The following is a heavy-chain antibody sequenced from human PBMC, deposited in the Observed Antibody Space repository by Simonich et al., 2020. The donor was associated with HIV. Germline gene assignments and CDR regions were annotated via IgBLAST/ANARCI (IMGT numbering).Heavy chain of an antibody. J-gene: IGHJ4*02. CDR2: INAGDGNT. V-gene: IGHV1-3*01. CDR3: ARSYSGSYYDY. D-gene: IGHD1-26*01. Sequence: QVQLVQSGAEGKKPGASVKVSCKASGSTFTSYPMHWVRQAPGQRLEWMGWINAGDGNTKYSQKVQGRVTITSDTSANTAYMELSSLRFEDTAVYYCARSYSGSYYDYWGQGTLVTVSS. CDR1: GSTFTSYP.